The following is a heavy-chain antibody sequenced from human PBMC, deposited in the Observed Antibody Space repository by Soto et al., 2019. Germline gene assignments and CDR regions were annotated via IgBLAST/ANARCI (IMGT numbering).Heavy chain of an antibody. CDR3: ASLRTPLGELSLLFDY. CDR2: IIPIFGTA. V-gene: IGHV1-69*13. Sequence: GASVKVSCKASGGTFSSYAISWVRQAPGQGREWMGGIIPIFGTANYAQKFQGRVTITADESTSTAYMELSSLRSEDTAVYYCASLRTPLGELSLLFDYWGQGTLVTVSS. J-gene: IGHJ4*02. D-gene: IGHD3-16*02. CDR1: GGTFSSYA.